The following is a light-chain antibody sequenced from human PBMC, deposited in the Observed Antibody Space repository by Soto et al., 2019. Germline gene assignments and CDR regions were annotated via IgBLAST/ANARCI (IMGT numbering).Light chain of an antibody. CDR1: QNIRTY. V-gene: IGKV1-39*01. CDR2: SVS. CDR3: QQSYGTPWT. J-gene: IGKJ1*01. Sequence: DIQITHPQSRLRASXADGVTPTXXASQNIRTYLNWYQQRPGKAPNLLIYSVSTLQSGVPSRFSGSGSGTDFSLTISSLQPEDFGTYYCQQSYGTPWTFGQGTKVDNK.